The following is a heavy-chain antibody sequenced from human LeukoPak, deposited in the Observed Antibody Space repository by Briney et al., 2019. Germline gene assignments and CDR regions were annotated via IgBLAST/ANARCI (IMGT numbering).Heavy chain of an antibody. CDR2: ISGSGGST. J-gene: IGHJ5*02. CDR1: GFTFSSYW. Sequence: GGSLRLSCAASGFTFSSYWMSWVRQAPGKGLEWVSAISGSGGSTYYADSVKGRFTISRDNSKNTLYLQMNSLRAEDTAVYYCAKDGVLILTGLGDSFDPWGQGTLVTVSS. V-gene: IGHV3-23*01. CDR3: AKDGVLILTGLGDSFDP. D-gene: IGHD3-9*01.